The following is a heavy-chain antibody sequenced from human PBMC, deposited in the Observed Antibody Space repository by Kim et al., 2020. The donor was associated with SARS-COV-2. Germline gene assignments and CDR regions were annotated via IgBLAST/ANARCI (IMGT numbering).Heavy chain of an antibody. V-gene: IGHV3-33*06. CDR3: AKGMAAG. Sequence: DGSNKDYADSVKGRFTISRDNSKNTLYLQMNSLRAEDTAVYYCAKGMAAGWGQGTLVTVSS. D-gene: IGHD6-6*01. CDR2: DGSNK. J-gene: IGHJ4*02.